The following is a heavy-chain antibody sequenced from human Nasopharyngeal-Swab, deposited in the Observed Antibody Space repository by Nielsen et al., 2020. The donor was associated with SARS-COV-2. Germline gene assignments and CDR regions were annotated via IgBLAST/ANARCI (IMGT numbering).Heavy chain of an antibody. J-gene: IGHJ6*03. CDR3: ASHDYGVNGEYYYMDV. CDR2: IYYSGST. V-gene: IGHV4-61*07. Sequence: RQAPGKGLEWIGYIYYSGSTNYNPSLKSRVTISVDTSKNQFSLKLSSVTAADTAVYYCASHDYGVNGEYYYMDVWGKGTTVTSP. D-gene: IGHD4-17*01.